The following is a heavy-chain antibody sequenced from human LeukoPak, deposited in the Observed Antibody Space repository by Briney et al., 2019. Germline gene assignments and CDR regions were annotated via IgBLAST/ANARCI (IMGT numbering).Heavy chain of an antibody. CDR2: ISDSGST. CDR1: GGSISSHY. CDR3: ARHATGSYSVPWLAP. V-gene: IGHV4-59*08. D-gene: IGHD3-10*01. J-gene: IGHJ5*02. Sequence: KPSETLSLTCTVSGGSISSHYWSWIRQPPGKGLEWIGYISDSGSTIYNPSLKSRLTILGDTSKNQFSLKLSSVTAADTAVYYCARHATGSYSVPWLAPWGQGTLVTVSS.